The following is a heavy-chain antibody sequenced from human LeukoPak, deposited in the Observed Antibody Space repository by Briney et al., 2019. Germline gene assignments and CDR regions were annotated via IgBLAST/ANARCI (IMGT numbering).Heavy chain of an antibody. J-gene: IGHJ4*02. D-gene: IGHD2-8*01. CDR2: INPSGGST. Sequence: GASVKVSCKASGYTFTSYYMHWVRQAPGQGLEWMGIINPSGGSTSYAQKFQGRVTMTRDTSTSTVYMELSSLRSEDTAVYYCARAARILYPKYYFDYWGQGTLVTVSS. V-gene: IGHV1-46*01. CDR3: ARAARILYPKYYFDY. CDR1: GYTFTSYY.